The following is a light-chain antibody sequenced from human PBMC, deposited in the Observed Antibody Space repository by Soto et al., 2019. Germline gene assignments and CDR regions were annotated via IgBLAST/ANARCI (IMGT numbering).Light chain of an antibody. Sequence: DIQMTQSPSTLSASVGDSVTITCRASQSISSSVAWYQQKPGKAPKLLIYDASSLESGGPSRFSGSGSGTEFTLTISSLQADDVATYYCQHYNSYPWTFGQGTKVEIK. V-gene: IGKV1-5*01. CDR3: QHYNSYPWT. J-gene: IGKJ1*01. CDR1: QSISSS. CDR2: DAS.